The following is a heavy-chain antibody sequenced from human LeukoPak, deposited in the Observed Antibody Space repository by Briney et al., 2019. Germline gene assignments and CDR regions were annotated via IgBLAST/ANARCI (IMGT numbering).Heavy chain of an antibody. CDR2: ISSGGSTT. J-gene: IGHJ3*02. CDR3: ARGRRPDAFDS. CDR1: GFTFSSYD. V-gene: IGHV3-48*03. Sequence: GGSLRLSCAASGFTFSSYDMYWVRQAPGKGLEWVSYISSGGSTTHYGDSVKGRFTISRDNAKNSLYLQMNSLRAEDTAVYDCARGRRPDAFDSWGQGTRVTVSS.